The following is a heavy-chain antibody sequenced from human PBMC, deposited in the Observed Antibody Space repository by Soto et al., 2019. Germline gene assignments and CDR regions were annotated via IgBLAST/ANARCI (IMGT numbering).Heavy chain of an antibody. J-gene: IGHJ4*02. Sequence: EVQLLESGGGLVQPGGSLRLSCAASRFTFSNYAMNWVRQAPGKGLEWVSYISSNSRFIHYADSVKGRFTISRDNAKNSLYLQMNSLRDEDTAVYYCARDFAWAFDYWGQGTLLTVSP. CDR3: ARDFAWAFDY. D-gene: IGHD1-26*01. V-gene: IGHV3-48*02. CDR2: ISSNSRFI. CDR1: RFTFSNYA.